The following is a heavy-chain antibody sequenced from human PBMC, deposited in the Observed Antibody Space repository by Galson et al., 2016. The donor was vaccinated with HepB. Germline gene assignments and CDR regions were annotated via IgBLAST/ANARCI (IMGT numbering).Heavy chain of an antibody. D-gene: IGHD5-18*01. Sequence: PALVKPTQTLTLTCSLSGLSLSTTGVRVGWIRQAPGKALEWLALIYWDDDKRYSPSLESRLTVINDASKSQVVLTMTNMGPLDTATYFCAYSPPGRGSTYGYFDYWGRGTLVTVSS. CDR1: GLSLSTTGVR. J-gene: IGHJ4*02. V-gene: IGHV2-5*02. CDR3: AYSPPGRGSTYGYFDY. CDR2: IYWDDDK.